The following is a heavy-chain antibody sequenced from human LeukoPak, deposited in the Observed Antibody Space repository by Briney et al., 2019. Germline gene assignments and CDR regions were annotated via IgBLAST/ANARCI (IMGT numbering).Heavy chain of an antibody. CDR1: GFSFSNYD. Sequence: PGGSLRLSCAASGFSFSNYDMHWVRQAPGKGLEWVALISFDGSNKYYADSVKGRFTIARDTSKNTLYLQMHSLRTGDTAVYHCARGRSLDYWGQGTLVTVSS. CDR2: ISFDGSNK. V-gene: IGHV3-30*03. J-gene: IGHJ4*02. D-gene: IGHD6-13*01. CDR3: ARGRSLDY.